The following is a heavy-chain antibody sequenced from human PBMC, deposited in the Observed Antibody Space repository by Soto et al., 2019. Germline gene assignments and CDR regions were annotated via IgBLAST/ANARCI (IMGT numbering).Heavy chain of an antibody. J-gene: IGHJ6*02. Sequence: QGQLVQSGAEVKQPGASVKVSCKASGYSFSTYGISWVRQAPGQGLEWMGWISGYKGDTNYAQKFPGRVTMTIDTSTTTAYLELRRLTYDDTAVYFCAKNGHPPYYYYGMDVWGQGTTVTVSS. CDR2: ISGYKGDT. CDR3: AKNGHPPYYYYGMDV. CDR1: GYSFSTYG. V-gene: IGHV1-18*01. D-gene: IGHD2-8*01.